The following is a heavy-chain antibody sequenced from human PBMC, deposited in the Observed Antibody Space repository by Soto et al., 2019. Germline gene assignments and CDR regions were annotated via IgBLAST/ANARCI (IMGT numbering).Heavy chain of an antibody. Sequence: ESGGGLVQPGGSLRLSCAVSGFSFSHSAMTWVRQAPGKGLEWVSGISGSGDITYNTDSVKGRFAISRDTSKNVVYLQMRSLRAEDTAVYYCAKVPQWVLRYHDWFFDYWGQGTLVTVSS. CDR1: GFSFSHSA. CDR3: AKVPQWVLRYHDWFFDY. V-gene: IGHV3-23*01. CDR2: ISGSGDIT. J-gene: IGHJ4*02. D-gene: IGHD3-9*01.